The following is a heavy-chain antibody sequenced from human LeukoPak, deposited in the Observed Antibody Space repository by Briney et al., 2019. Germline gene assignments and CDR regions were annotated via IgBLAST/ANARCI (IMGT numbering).Heavy chain of an antibody. CDR3: ARLTVPLRFDP. Sequence: SETPSLTCTVSGGSISSYYWSWIRQPPGKGLEWIGYIYYSGSTNYNPSLKSRVTISVDTSKNQFSLKLSSVSAADTAVYYCARLTVPLRFDPWGQGTLVTVSS. CDR1: GGSISSYY. J-gene: IGHJ5*02. D-gene: IGHD2-2*01. V-gene: IGHV4-59*01. CDR2: IYYSGST.